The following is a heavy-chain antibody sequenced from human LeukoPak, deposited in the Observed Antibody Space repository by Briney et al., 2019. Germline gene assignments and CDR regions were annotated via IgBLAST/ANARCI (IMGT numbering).Heavy chain of an antibody. D-gene: IGHD3-16*01. CDR2: MNPNSGNT. CDR3: ARQKPFTAYNFYYYGMDV. V-gene: IGHV1-8*02. CDR1: GYTFTSYY. J-gene: IGHJ6*02. Sequence: ASVKVSCKASGYTFTSYYMHWVRQAPGQGLEWMGWMNPNSGNTGYAQKFQGRVTMTRNTSISTAYMELSSLRSEDTAVYYCARQKPFTAYNFYYYGMDVWGQGTTVTVSS.